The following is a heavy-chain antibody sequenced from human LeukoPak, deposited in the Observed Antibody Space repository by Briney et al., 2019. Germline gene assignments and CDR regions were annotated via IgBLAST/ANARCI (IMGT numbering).Heavy chain of an antibody. Sequence: TGGSLRLSCAASGFTFSSYWMHWVRQAPGKGLVWVSRINSDGSSTSYADSVKGRFTISRDNAKNTLYLQMNSLRAEDTAVYYCASMICSSTSCYSHDYNWFDPWGQGTLDTVSS. CDR1: GFTFSSYW. J-gene: IGHJ5*02. CDR2: INSDGSST. D-gene: IGHD2-2*01. CDR3: ASMICSSTSCYSHDYNWFDP. V-gene: IGHV3-74*01.